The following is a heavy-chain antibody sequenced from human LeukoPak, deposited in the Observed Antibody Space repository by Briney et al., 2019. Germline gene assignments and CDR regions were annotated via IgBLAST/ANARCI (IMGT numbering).Heavy chain of an antibody. CDR1: GFTFSSFG. V-gene: IGHV3-30*02. CDR3: AKKSGAAFYNWFDP. Sequence: PGGSLRLSCAASGFTFSSFGMHWVRQAPGKGLEWVAYIRYDGSNKKHADSLEGRFTISRDNSKNALYLQIDSLRPEDTAVYYCAKKSGAAFYNWFDPWGQGTLVTVSS. J-gene: IGHJ5*02. CDR2: IRYDGSNK. D-gene: IGHD1-26*01.